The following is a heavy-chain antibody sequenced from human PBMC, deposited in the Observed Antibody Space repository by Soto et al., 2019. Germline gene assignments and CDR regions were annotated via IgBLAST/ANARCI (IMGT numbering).Heavy chain of an antibody. V-gene: IGHV4-59*01. D-gene: IGHD4-17*01. Sequence: SETLSLTCTVSGGSISRYYWSWIRQPPGKGLEWIGYIYYSGSTNYNPSLKSRVTISVDTSKNQFSLKLSSVTAADTAVYYCAGDYGGYNWFDPWGQGTLVTVSS. J-gene: IGHJ5*02. CDR1: GGSISRYY. CDR3: AGDYGGYNWFDP. CDR2: IYYSGST.